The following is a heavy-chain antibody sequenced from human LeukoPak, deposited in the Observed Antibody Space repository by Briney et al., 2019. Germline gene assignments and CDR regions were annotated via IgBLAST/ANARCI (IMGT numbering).Heavy chain of an antibody. J-gene: IGHJ4*02. CDR1: GFTFSCYS. D-gene: IGHD1-14*01. V-gene: IGHV3-21*01. CDR3: ARDQPPDH. Sequence: GGSLRLSCAASGFTFSCYSMNWVRQAPGKGLEWLSSISGSSSYIFYADSVKGRFTISRDNAKNSLYLQMSSLRAEDTAIYYCARDQPPDHWGQGTLVTVSS. CDR2: ISGSSSYI.